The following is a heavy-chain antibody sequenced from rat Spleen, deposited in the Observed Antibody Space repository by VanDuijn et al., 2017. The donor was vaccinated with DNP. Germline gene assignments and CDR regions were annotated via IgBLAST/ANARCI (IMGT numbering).Heavy chain of an antibody. CDR3: ARHSGSSCFDY. Sequence: EVQLVESGGALVQPGRSLKLSCVVAGFTFNNYWMYWVRQAPGKGLEWVASISTDGGSTDYPNSARGRFTVSRDNAKSSLYLQMDSLRSEDTATYYCARHSGSSCFDYWGQGVMVTVSS. D-gene: IGHD5-1*01. CDR1: GFTFNNYW. J-gene: IGHJ2*01. CDR2: ISTDGGST. V-gene: IGHV5-31*01.